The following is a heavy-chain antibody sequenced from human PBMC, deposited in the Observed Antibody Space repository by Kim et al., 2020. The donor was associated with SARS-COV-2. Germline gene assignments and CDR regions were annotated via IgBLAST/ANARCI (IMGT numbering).Heavy chain of an antibody. D-gene: IGHD2-15*01. CDR2: ISTSGGSS. J-gene: IGHJ4*02. Sequence: GGSLRLSCAASGFSFSSYAMSWVRQAPGKGLEWVSGISTSGGSSNHADSVKGRFTIYRDNSKNMVFLQMKSLRVEDTAVYYCAKSPLEFLVVTIIDSWGQGSLVTVSS. CDR3: AKSPLEFLVVTIIDS. CDR1: GFSFSSYA. V-gene: IGHV3-23*05.